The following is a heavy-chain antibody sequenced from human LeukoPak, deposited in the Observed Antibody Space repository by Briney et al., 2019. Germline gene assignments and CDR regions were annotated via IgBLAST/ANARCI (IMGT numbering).Heavy chain of an antibody. D-gene: IGHD1-14*01. J-gene: IGHJ4*02. CDR2: LYHRGRT. CDR1: GYSISRGNS. V-gene: IGHV4-38-2*02. Sequence: SGTLSLTCAVPGYSISRGNSWGWIRQPPGKGLEGIGSLYHRGRTYYNPSLKSRVPVSVDTSKNQSSLQLSSVTAADTAVYYCARDTGGNYSWGQRTLVTVSS. CDR3: ARDTGGNYS.